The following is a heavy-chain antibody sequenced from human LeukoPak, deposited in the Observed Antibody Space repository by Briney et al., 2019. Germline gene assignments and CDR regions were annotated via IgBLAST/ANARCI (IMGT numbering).Heavy chain of an antibody. CDR2: ISYDGSNK. J-gene: IGHJ4*02. Sequence: GGSLRLSCAASGFTFSSYAMHWVRQAPGKGLEWVAVISYDGSNKYYADSVKGRFTISRDNSKNTLYLQMNSLRAEDTAVYYCARGRIGSWYYGDYWGQGTLVTVSS. CDR1: GFTFSSYA. V-gene: IGHV3-30-3*01. CDR3: ARGRIGSWYYGDY. D-gene: IGHD6-13*01.